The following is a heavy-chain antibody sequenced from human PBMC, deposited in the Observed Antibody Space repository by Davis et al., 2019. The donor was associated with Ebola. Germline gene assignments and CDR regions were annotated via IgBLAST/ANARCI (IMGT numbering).Heavy chain of an antibody. D-gene: IGHD3-10*01. CDR1: GGSISSSSYY. CDR2: IYYSGST. CDR3: AKDQRYYGSGTVFPRGGMDV. J-gene: IGHJ6*02. Sequence: MPSETLSLTCTVSGGSISSSSYYWSWIRQPPGKGLEWIGYIYYSGSTNYNPSLKSRVTISVDTSKNQFSLKLSSVTAADTAVYYCAKDQRYYGSGTVFPRGGMDVWGQGTTVTVSS. V-gene: IGHV4-61*01.